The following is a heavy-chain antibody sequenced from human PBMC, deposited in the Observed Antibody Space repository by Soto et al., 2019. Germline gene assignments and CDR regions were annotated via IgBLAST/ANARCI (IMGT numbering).Heavy chain of an antibody. D-gene: IGHD3-3*01. CDR1: GFTFSSYS. J-gene: IGHJ6*02. CDR3: ARAPRYYDFWSGYPPLGGMDV. Sequence: EVQLVESGGGLVQPGVSLRLSCAASGFTFSSYSMNWVRQAPGKGLEWVSYISSSSSTIYYADSVKGRFTISRDNAKNSLYLQMNSLRDEDTAVYYCARAPRYYDFWSGYPPLGGMDVWGQGTTVTVSS. CDR2: ISSSSSTI. V-gene: IGHV3-48*02.